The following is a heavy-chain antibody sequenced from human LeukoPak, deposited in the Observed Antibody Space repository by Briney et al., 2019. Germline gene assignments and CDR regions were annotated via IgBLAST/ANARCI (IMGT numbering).Heavy chain of an antibody. CDR3: ATWPYYDSSGPVDY. D-gene: IGHD3-22*01. CDR2: INPNSGGT. Sequence: GASVKVSCKASGYTFTGYYMHWVRQAPGQGLEWMGWINPNSGGTNYAQKFQGRVTMTEDTSTDTAYMELSSLRSEDTAVYYCATWPYYDSSGPVDYWGQGTLVTVSS. J-gene: IGHJ4*02. V-gene: IGHV1-2*02. CDR1: GYTFTGYY.